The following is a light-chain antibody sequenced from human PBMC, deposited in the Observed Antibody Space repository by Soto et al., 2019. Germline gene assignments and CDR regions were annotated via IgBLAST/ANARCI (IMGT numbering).Light chain of an antibody. Sequence: SVLTQPPSASGSPGQSVTISCTGTSSDVGGYDYVSWYQQHPGKAPKLMIYEVTIRPSGVSDRFSGSKSGNTASLTVSGLHAEDEADYYCSSYTGGNPSYVFGTGTKVTVL. CDR1: SSDVGGYDY. J-gene: IGLJ1*01. CDR3: SSYTGGNPSYV. V-gene: IGLV2-8*01. CDR2: EVT.